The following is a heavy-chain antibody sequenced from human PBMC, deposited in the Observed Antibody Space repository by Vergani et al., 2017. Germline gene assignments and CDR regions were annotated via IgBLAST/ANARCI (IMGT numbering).Heavy chain of an antibody. V-gene: IGHV4-59*01. D-gene: IGHD6-19*01. Sequence: QVRLQESVPGLVKPSETLSLTCSVSGGSMSGYYWSWIRQPPGKELEWIGYMYHSGSTNYNPSLETRVTISGDTSKNQFSLTLTSVTAADTAVYYCASDTHSGQRADRWGQGILVTVTS. J-gene: IGHJ5*02. CDR2: MYHSGST. CDR1: GGSMSGYY. CDR3: ASDTHSGQRADR.